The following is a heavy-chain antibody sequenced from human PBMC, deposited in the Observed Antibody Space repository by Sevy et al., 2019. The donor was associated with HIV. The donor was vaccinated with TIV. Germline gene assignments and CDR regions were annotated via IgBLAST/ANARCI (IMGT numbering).Heavy chain of an antibody. D-gene: IGHD2-15*01. CDR2: VNSDGSST. J-gene: IGHJ4*02. V-gene: IGHV3-74*01. CDR1: GFTFSNYA. CDR3: VAANTWQDY. Sequence: GGSLRLSCAASGFTFSNYAMSWVRQAPGKGLEWVSGVNSDGSSTNYADSVKGRFTMSRDSAKNTLYLQMNSLRAEDTAVYFCVAANTWQDYWGQGTLVTVSS.